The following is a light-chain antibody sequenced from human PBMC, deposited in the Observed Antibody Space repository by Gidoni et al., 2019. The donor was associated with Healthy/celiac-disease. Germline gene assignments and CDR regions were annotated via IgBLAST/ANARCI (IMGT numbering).Light chain of an antibody. CDR1: QSISSY. CDR3: QQSYSTPLPT. J-gene: IGKJ1*01. V-gene: IGKV1-39*01. Sequence: DIQMTQSPSSLSASVGDRVTITCRASQSISSYLNWYQQKPGKAPKLLIYAASSLQSGVPSRFSGSGSGTDFTLTISSLQPEDFATYYCQQSYSTPLPTFGQGIKVEIK. CDR2: AAS.